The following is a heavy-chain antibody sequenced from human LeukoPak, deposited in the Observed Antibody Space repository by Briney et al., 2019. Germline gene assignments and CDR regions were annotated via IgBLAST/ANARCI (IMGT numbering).Heavy chain of an antibody. Sequence: ASVTVSFKASGYTFTIYGISWVRQAPGQGLEWMGWISAYNGNTNYEQKLQGRVTMTTDTSTSTAYMELRSLRSDDTAVYYCARDVSRDIVVVVAGRDFDYWGQGTLVTVSS. CDR3: ARDVSRDIVVVVAGRDFDY. CDR1: GYTFTIYG. V-gene: IGHV1-18*01. J-gene: IGHJ4*02. D-gene: IGHD2-15*01. CDR2: ISAYNGNT.